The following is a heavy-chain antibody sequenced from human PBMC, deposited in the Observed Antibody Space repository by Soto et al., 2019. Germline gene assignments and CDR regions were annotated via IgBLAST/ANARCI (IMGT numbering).Heavy chain of an antibody. V-gene: IGHV4-34*01. J-gene: IGHJ4*02. Sequence: PSETLSLTCAVYGGSFSGYYWSWIRQPPGKGLEWIGEINHSGSTNYNPSLKSRVTISVDTSKNQFSLKLSSVTAADTAVYYCARHYSSRVVVIVDSWGQGPLVTAPQ. CDR2: INHSGST. D-gene: IGHD3-22*01. CDR3: ARHYSSRVVVIVDS. CDR1: GGSFSGYY.